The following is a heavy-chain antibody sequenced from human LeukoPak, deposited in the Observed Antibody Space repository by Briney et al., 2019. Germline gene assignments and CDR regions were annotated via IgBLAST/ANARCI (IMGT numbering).Heavy chain of an antibody. D-gene: IGHD6-25*01. V-gene: IGHV4-39*07. Sequence: PSETLSLTCTVSGGSISSSSYYWGWIRQPPGKGLEWIGSIYYSGSTYYSGSTYYSPSLKSRVTISVDTSKNQFSLKLSSVTAADTAVYYCARSDSSGYYVDYWGQGTLVTVSS. CDR2: IYYSGSTYYSGST. CDR1: GGSISSSSYY. CDR3: ARSDSSGYYVDY. J-gene: IGHJ4*02.